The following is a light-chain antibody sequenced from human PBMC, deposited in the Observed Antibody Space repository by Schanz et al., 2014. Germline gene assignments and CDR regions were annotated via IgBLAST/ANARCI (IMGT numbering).Light chain of an antibody. CDR3: QQRHTWPLT. J-gene: IGKJ5*01. CDR2: DVS. Sequence: EIVLTQSPGTLSLSPGERATLSCRASQSVSSNLAWYQQKPGQAPRLLIHDVSKRASGIADRFSGSGSGAEFTLTISSLEPEDFAVYFCQQRHTWPLTFGQGTRLDIK. CDR1: QSVSSN. V-gene: IGKV3-11*01.